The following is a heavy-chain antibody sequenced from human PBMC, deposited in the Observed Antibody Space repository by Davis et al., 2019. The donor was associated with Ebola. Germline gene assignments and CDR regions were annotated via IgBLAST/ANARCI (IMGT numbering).Heavy chain of an antibody. CDR2: IIPIFGTA. J-gene: IGHJ6*02. CDR1: GGTFSSYA. CDR3: ARDRVYIGQLESMDV. D-gene: IGHD6-6*01. Sequence: SVKVSCKASGGTFSSYAISWVRQAPGQGLEWMGGIIPIFGTANYAQKFQGRVTITADESTSTAYMDLSSLRSEDTAAYYCARDRVYIGQLESMDVWGQGTTVTVSS. V-gene: IGHV1-69*13.